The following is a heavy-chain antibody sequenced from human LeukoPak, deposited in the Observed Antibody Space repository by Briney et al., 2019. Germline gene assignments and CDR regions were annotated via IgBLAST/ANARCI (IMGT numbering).Heavy chain of an antibody. CDR1: GFTFSSYS. J-gene: IGHJ4*02. CDR2: IRGKTNSYAT. D-gene: IGHD6-19*01. Sequence: GGSLRLSCAASGFTFSSYSMNWVRQASGKGLEWVGHIRGKTNSYATAYAASVRGRFTISRDDSKNTAYLQMNSLKTEDTAVYYCTGGSGWYSPDYWGQGTLVTVSS. V-gene: IGHV3-73*01. CDR3: TGGSGWYSPDY.